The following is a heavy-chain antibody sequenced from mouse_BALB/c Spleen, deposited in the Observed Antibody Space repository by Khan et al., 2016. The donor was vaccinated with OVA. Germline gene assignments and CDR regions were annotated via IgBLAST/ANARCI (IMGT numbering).Heavy chain of an antibody. CDR3: ARDYHYHGSRGAFDY. V-gene: IGHV1-4*01. D-gene: IGHD1-1*01. J-gene: IGHJ4*01. CDR2: INPSNGYT. CDR1: GYTFTSYS. Sequence: QVQLQQSGAELVRPGASVKMSCKASGYTFTSYSMHWIKQRPGQGLEWIGYINPSNGYTNHNQKFRDKATLTADKSSSTAYMQLRSLTSEDSAVYYCARDYHYHGSRGAFDYWGQGTSVTVSA.